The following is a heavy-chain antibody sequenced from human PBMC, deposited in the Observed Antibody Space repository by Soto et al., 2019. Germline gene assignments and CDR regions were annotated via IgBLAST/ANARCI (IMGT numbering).Heavy chain of an antibody. V-gene: IGHV3-30*04. Sequence: QGQLVESGGGVVQPGRSLRLSCAASGFTFSTYAMHWVRQAPGKGLEWVALISYDGRHKYYADSVKGRFTISRDNSKNTLYLQMNSLRAEDTAVYYCARAAQIYYYDSSGYSSFDYWGQGTLVTVSS. CDR3: ARAAQIYYYDSSGYSSFDY. CDR1: GFTFSTYA. J-gene: IGHJ4*02. D-gene: IGHD3-22*01. CDR2: ISYDGRHK.